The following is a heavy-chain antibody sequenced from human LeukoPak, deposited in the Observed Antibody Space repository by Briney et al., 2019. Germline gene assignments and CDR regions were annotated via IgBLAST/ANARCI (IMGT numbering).Heavy chain of an antibody. CDR3: AKDHGTGTYYYYGMDV. V-gene: IGHV3-9*01. D-gene: IGHD3-10*01. CDR1: GFTFDDYA. CDR2: ISWNSGSI. J-gene: IGHJ6*02. Sequence: ALRLSCAASGFTFDDYAMHWVRRAPGKGLEWVSGISWNSGSIGYADSVKGRFTISRDNAKNSLYLQMNSLRAEDTALYYCAKDHGTGTYYYYGMDVWGQGTTVTVSS.